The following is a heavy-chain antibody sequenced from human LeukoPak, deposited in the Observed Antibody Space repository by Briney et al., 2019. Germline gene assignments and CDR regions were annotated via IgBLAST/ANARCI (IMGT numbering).Heavy chain of an antibody. J-gene: IGHJ4*02. CDR1: GFSISSRDY. CDR2: IYRSGTT. Sequence: PSETLSLTCVVSGFSISSRDYCGWIRQPPGKGLEWIGSIYRSGTTYYNPSLKSRVTISVDTAKNQFSLSLTSVTAADTAVDYSESAYSRTPGMYYFHYWGPGTLVTVSS. CDR3: ESAYSRTPGMYYFHY. D-gene: IGHD6-13*01. V-gene: IGHV4-38-2*01.